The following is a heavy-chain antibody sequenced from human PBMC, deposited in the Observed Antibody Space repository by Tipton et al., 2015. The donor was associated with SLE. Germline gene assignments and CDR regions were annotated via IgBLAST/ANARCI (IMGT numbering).Heavy chain of an antibody. D-gene: IGHD1-26*01. CDR1: GESISSYY. Sequence: TLSFTCTVSGESISSYYWSWIRQSAGKGLEWIGRIHSSGSTNDNPSLKSRVTMSVDSSKNQFSLKVNSVTAADTAVYYCARSESYYSALTYWGQGTLVTVSS. CDR2: IHSSGST. CDR3: ARSESYYSALTY. V-gene: IGHV4-4*07. J-gene: IGHJ4*02.